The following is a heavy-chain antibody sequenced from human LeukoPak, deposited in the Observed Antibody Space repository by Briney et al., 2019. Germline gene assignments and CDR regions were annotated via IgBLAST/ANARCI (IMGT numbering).Heavy chain of an antibody. CDR1: CGSFSGYY. CDR2: INHSGST. J-gene: IGHJ4*02. CDR3: ARVRFGSGYYYLRLYYFDY. V-gene: IGHV4-34*01. Sequence: SETLSLTCAVYCGSFSGYYWSWIRQPPGKGLEWIGEINHSGSTNYNPSLKSRVTISVDTSKNQFSLKLSSVTAADTAVYYCARVRFGSGYYYLRLYYFDYWGQGTLVTVSS. D-gene: IGHD3-22*01.